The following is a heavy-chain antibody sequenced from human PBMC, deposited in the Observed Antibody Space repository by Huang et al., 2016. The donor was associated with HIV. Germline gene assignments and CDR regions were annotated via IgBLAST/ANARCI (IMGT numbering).Heavy chain of an antibody. Sequence: VQLVQSGAEVKRPGTSVKISCKASGGSFNSLAFNWVRQAPGQGLQYMGGIVPCVSGTNYAEKFRGRLSISADKSTSTVFMELRGLTSEDTAVFFCAREGQTWYGKPIAAFEIWGQGTSVSVSP. CDR3: AREGQTWYGKPIAAFEI. D-gene: IGHD6-13*01. J-gene: IGHJ3*02. CDR2: IVPCVSGT. V-gene: IGHV1-69*10. CDR1: GGSFNSLA.